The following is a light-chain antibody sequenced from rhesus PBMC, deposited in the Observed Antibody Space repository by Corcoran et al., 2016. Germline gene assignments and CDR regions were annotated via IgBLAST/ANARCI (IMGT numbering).Light chain of an antibody. CDR1: SSDIGGYND. V-gene: IGLV2S9*01. J-gene: IGLJ1*01. CDR3: CSYRSGSTYYI. CDR2: DVS. Sequence: QSALTQPPSVSKSLGQSVTISCTGTSSDIGGYNDVSWYQQYPGTAPRLLIYDVSKRPSGVSDRFSGSKSGNTASLTISGLQAEDEADYYCCSYRSGSTYYIFGAGTRLTVL.